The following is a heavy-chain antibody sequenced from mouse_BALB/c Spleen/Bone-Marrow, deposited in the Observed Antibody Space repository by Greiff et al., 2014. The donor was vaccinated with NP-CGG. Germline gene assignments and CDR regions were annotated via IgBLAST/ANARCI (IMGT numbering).Heavy chain of an antibody. Sequence: QVQLQQSGPELVRPGVSVKISCKGSGYTFTDYAMHWVKQSHAKSLEWIGVISTHSGNTNYNQKFKGKATMTVDKSSSTAYMELARLTSEDSAIYYCARGGYYDPAWFAYWGQGTLVTVSA. V-gene: IGHV1-67*01. CDR1: GYTFTDYA. CDR3: ARGGYYDPAWFAY. CDR2: ISTHSGNT. J-gene: IGHJ3*01. D-gene: IGHD2-4*01.